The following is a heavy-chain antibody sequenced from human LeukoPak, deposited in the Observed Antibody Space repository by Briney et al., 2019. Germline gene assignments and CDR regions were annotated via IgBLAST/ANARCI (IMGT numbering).Heavy chain of an antibody. CDR2: ISYDGSNK. Sequence: PGGSLRLSCAASGFTFSSYAMHWVRQAPGKGLEWVAVISYDGSNKYYADSVKGRFTISRDNAKNSLYLQMDSLRAEDTAVYYCARVRGAAAGTGYFDYWGQGTLVTVSS. CDR3: ARVRGAAAGTGYFDY. V-gene: IGHV3-30*04. CDR1: GFTFSSYA. J-gene: IGHJ4*02. D-gene: IGHD6-13*01.